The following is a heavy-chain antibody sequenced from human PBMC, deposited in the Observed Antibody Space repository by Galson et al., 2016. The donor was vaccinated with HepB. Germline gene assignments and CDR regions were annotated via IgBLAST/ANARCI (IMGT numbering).Heavy chain of an antibody. CDR3: ARSANHYGSGTYYNSWYYYYDMDV. J-gene: IGHJ6*02. CDR1: GFTVSSNY. D-gene: IGHD3-10*01. Sequence: SLRLSCAASGFTVSSNYMTWVRQAPGKGLEWVSVIYSGGNTNYADSVKGRFTTSRDNSKNVLYLQMNSLRAADTAVYYCARSANHYGSGTYYNSWYYYYDMDVWGQGTTVTVSS. V-gene: IGHV3-53*01. CDR2: IYSGGNT.